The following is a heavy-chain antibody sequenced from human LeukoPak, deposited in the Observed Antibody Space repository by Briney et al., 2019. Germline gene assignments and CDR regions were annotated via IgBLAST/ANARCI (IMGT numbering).Heavy chain of an antibody. CDR3: ARDLTYYYDSSGYYYYPIDY. J-gene: IGHJ4*02. CDR2: ISAYNGNT. V-gene: IGHV1-18*01. D-gene: IGHD3-22*01. Sequence: AASVKVSCKASGYTFTSYGISWVRQAPGQGLEWMGWISAYNGNTNYAQKLQGRVTMTTDTSTSTAYMELRSLRSDDTAVYYCARDLTYYYDSSGYYYYPIDYWGQGTLVTVSS. CDR1: GYTFTSYG.